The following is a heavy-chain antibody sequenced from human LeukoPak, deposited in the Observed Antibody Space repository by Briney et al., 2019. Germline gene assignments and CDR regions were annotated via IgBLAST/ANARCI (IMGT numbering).Heavy chain of an antibody. V-gene: IGHV4-39*01. CDR2: IYYSGST. CDR3: ARLGPGGWYKGAYFQH. Sequence: MPSETLSLTCTVSGGSISSSSYYWGWIRQPPGKGLEWIGSIYYSGSTYYNPSLKSRVTISVDTSKNQFSLKLSSVTAADTAVYYCARLGPGGWYKGAYFQHWGQGTLVTV. D-gene: IGHD6-19*01. J-gene: IGHJ1*01. CDR1: GGSISSSSYY.